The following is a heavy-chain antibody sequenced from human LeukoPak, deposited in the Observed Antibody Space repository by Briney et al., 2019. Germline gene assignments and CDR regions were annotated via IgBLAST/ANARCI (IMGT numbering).Heavy chain of an antibody. CDR1: GFTFTNYA. D-gene: IGHD3-10*01. J-gene: IGHJ4*02. V-gene: IGHV3-23*01. Sequence: GGSLRLSCAASGFTFTNYAMSWVRQAPGKGLEWVSGISDSGASTYYADSVKGRFTISRDNSKNTLYLQLNSLRAEDTAVYFCAKDVRSELWFGELFDYWGQGTLVTVSS. CDR2: ISDSGAST. CDR3: AKDVRSELWFGELFDY.